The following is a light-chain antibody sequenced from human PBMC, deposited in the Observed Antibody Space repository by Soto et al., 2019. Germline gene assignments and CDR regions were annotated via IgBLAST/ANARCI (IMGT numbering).Light chain of an antibody. CDR2: AAS. V-gene: IGKV1-39*01. CDR1: QNIKTY. J-gene: IGKJ5*01. CDR3: QQSYSTPPIT. Sequence: DIQMTQSPSSLSASVGDSVTITCRASQNIKTYLNWYQQKPGKAPKLLIYAASSLQSGVPSRFSGSGSGTDFTLTISSLQPEDFATYYCQQSYSTPPITFGQGTRLEIK.